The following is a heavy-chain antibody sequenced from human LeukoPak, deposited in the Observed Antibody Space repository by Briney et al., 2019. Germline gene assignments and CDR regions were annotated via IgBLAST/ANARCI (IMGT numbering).Heavy chain of an antibody. CDR2: IYYSGST. J-gene: IGHJ4*02. Sequence: PSETLSLTCTVSGGSISSYYWSWIRQPPGKGLEWIGYIYYSGSTNYDPSLKSRVTISVDTSKNQFSLKLSSVTAADTAVYYCARALDYGDYGIDYWGQGTLVTVSS. V-gene: IGHV4-59*01. CDR1: GGSISSYY. D-gene: IGHD4-17*01. CDR3: ARALDYGDYGIDY.